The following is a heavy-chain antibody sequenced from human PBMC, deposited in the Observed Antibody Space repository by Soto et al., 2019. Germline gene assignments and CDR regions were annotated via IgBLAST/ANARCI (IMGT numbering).Heavy chain of an antibody. D-gene: IGHD2-2*01. V-gene: IGHV3-23*01. CDR2: VSGSGGST. Sequence: GGSLRLSCAASGLTFSSYAMSWVRQAPGKGLEWVSAVSGSGGSTYYADSVKGRFTISRDNSKNTLYLQMNSLRAEDTAVYYCAKSVGCSSTSCYDGPWFDPWGQGTLVTVSS. CDR1: GLTFSSYA. J-gene: IGHJ5*02. CDR3: AKSVGCSSTSCYDGPWFDP.